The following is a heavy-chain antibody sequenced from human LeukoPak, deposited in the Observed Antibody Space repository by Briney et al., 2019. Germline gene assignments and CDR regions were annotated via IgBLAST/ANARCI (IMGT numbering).Heavy chain of an antibody. CDR2: IYYSGST. J-gene: IGHJ6*03. Sequence: WVRQAPGKGLEWIGSIYYSGSTYYNPSLKSRVTISVDTSKNQFSLKLSSVTAADTAVYYCARLYYYGSGSYYNGPGYYYYMDVWGKGTTVTISS. CDR3: ARLYYYGSGSYYNGPGYYYYMDV. D-gene: IGHD3-10*01. V-gene: IGHV4-39*01.